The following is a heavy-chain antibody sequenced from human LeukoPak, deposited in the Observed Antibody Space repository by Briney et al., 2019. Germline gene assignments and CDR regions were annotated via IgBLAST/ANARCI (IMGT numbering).Heavy chain of an antibody. V-gene: IGHV4-4*07. Sequence: SETLSLTCTVSGGSISSYYWSWIRQPAGKGLEWIGRIYTSGSTNYNPSLKSRVTMSVDTSKNQFSLKLSSVTAADTAVYYCARTLIVVVPAAQRSPFDYWGQGTLVTVSS. CDR2: IYTSGST. D-gene: IGHD2-2*01. CDR1: GGSISSYY. CDR3: ARTLIVVVPAAQRSPFDY. J-gene: IGHJ4*02.